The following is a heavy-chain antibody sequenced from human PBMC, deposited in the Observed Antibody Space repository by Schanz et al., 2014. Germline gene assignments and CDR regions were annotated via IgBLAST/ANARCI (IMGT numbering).Heavy chain of an antibody. CDR3: ARPSSVVGITGWFDT. CDR1: GTSITSSTYY. V-gene: IGHV4-39*01. CDR2: ISYSGNT. Sequence: QLQLRESGPGLVKPSETLSLICSVSGTSITSSTYYWGWIRQPPGKGPEWIGSISYSGNTYYTPSLKSRVTISLAPPKNQSPLKRTSVTAADTAVYYCARPSSVVGITGWFDTWGQGTLVTVSS. J-gene: IGHJ5*02. D-gene: IGHD3-22*01.